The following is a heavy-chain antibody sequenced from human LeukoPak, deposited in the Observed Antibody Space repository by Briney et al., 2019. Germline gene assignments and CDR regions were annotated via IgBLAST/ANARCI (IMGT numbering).Heavy chain of an antibody. J-gene: IGHJ4*02. Sequence: GGSLRLSCAASGFTFSSYVMHWVRQAPGKGLEWVAVISDDGRNKYYADSVKGRFTISRDNSKNTLYLQMNSLRAEDTAVYYCAKVTYGSGTYGAFDSWGQGTLVTVSS. CDR2: ISDDGRNK. CDR1: GFTFSSYV. D-gene: IGHD3-10*01. V-gene: IGHV3-30*04. CDR3: AKVTYGSGTYGAFDS.